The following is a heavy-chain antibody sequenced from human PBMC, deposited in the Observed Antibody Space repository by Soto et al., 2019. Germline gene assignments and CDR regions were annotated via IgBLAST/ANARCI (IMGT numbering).Heavy chain of an antibody. CDR2: ISYDGCNK. CDR3: ASSGYYFFGLF. Sequence: GGSLRLSCAASGFTFSSYAMHWVRQAPGKGLEWVAVISYDGCNKYYADSVKGRFTISRDNSKNTLYLQMNSLRAEDTAVYYCASSGYYFFGLFWGQGTLVTVSS. CDR1: GFTFSSYA. J-gene: IGHJ4*02. V-gene: IGHV3-30-3*01. D-gene: IGHD3-22*01.